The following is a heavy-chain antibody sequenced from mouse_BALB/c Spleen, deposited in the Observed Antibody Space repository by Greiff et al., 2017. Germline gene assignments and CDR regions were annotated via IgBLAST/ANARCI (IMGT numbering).Heavy chain of an antibody. V-gene: IGHV3-2*02. CDR1: GYSITSDYA. CDR2: ISYSGST. CDR3: ARRGLFITTVVDAMDY. D-gene: IGHD1-1*01. J-gene: IGHJ4*01. Sequence: EVKLQESGPGLVKPSQSLSLTCTVTGYSITSDYAWNWIRQFPGNQLEWMGYISYSGSTSYNPSLKSRISITRDTSKNQFFLQLNSVTTEDTATYYCARRGLFITTVVDAMDYWGQGTSVTVSS.